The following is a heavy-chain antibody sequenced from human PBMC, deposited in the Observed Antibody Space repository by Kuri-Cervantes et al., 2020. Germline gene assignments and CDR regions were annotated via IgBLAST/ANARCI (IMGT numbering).Heavy chain of an antibody. J-gene: IGHJ4*02. CDR3: CRAAKAVDDDY. D-gene: IGHD2-21*01. V-gene: IGHV3-49*04. Sequence: GRSLKISCSGSGFTFGDYAINWVRQAPGKGLEWVGFIRSKIYGGTTYYGESVKGRFTISRDDSKSIAYLHIANLITEDTAVYYCCRAAKAVDDDYWGQGTLVTVSS. CDR2: IRSKIYGGTT. CDR1: GFTFGDYA.